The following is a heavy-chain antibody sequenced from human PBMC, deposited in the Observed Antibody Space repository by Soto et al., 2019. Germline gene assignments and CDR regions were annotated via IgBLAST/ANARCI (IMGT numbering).Heavy chain of an antibody. D-gene: IGHD3-22*01. V-gene: IGHV3-23*01. J-gene: IGHJ4*02. CDR3: AKAENYYDSSGYWYY. CDR2: ISGSGGST. Sequence: GGSLRLSCAASGFTFSSYAMSWVRQAPGKGLEWVSAISGSGGSTYYADSVKGRFTISRDNSKNTLYLQMNSLRAEDTAVYYCAKAENYYDSSGYWYYWGQGTLVTVSS. CDR1: GFTFSSYA.